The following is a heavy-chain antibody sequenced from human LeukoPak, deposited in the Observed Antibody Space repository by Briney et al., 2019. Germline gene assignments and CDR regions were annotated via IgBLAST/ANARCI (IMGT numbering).Heavy chain of an antibody. CDR3: TRDEAAATN. V-gene: IGHV3-7*01. CDR1: GFTFSSYW. D-gene: IGHD6-13*01. J-gene: IGHJ4*02. CDR2: IKQDGREK. Sequence: GGSLRLSCAGSGFTFSSYWMSWVRQAPGKGPEWVANIKQDGREKHYVDSVKGRFTISRDNAKSSLYLQMDSLRAEDTAVYYCTRDEAAATNWGQGTLVTVSS.